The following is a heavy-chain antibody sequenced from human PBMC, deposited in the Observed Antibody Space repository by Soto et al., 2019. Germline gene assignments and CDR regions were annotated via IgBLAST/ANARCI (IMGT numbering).Heavy chain of an antibody. V-gene: IGHV1-18*01. CDR2: ISAYNGNT. D-gene: IGHD3-16*02. Sequence: QVQLVQSGAEVKKPGASVKVSSKASGYTFTSYGISWVRQAPGQGLEWMGWISAYNGNTKYAQKLQGRITMTTDTSTSTAYMELRSLRSDDTAVYYCARVGDFGYYDYVWGNYRYAYFDYWGQGTLVTISS. CDR3: ARVGDFGYYDYVWGNYRYAYFDY. CDR1: GYTFTSYG. J-gene: IGHJ4*02.